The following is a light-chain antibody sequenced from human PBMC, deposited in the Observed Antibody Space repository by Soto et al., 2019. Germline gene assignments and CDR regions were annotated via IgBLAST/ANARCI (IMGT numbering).Light chain of an antibody. CDR2: INN. CDR1: DSNVGSTA. Sequence: QAVVTQPPSASGAPGQRVTISCSGSDSNVGSTAVNWYQQVPGTAPKLLIFINNQRPSGVSDRFSGSKSGTSASLAISGLQAEDEADYYCSAWDDSLHVGLFGGGTKLTVL. CDR3: SAWDDSLHVGL. V-gene: IGLV1-44*01. J-gene: IGLJ3*02.